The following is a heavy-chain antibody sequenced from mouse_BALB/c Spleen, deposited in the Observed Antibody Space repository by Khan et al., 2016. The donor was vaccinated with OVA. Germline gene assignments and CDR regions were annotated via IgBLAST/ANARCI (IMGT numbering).Heavy chain of an antibody. J-gene: IGHJ2*01. CDR1: GYTLTRYY. CDR3: TTNDGYDDFDY. V-gene: IGHV1S81*02. CDR2: ITHGNGGT. Sequence: VQLQQSGAELVQPGASLKLSCKASGYTLTRYYMYWVKQRPGQGLEWIGGITHGNGGTNLTETLKNKATLTVDKSSTTVYMQLSSLKSEDSAVYYCTTNDGYDDFDYWGQGTTLTVSS. D-gene: IGHD1-2*01.